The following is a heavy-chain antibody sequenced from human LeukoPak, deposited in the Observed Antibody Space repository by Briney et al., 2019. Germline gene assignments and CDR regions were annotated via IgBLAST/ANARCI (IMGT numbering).Heavy chain of an antibody. J-gene: IGHJ6*02. CDR2: ISYDGSNK. CDR3: AKDHHYYDSSGYPFYYYYYGMDV. Sequence: GGSLRLSCAASGFTLSSNGMHWVRQAPGKGLEWVAVISYDGSNKYYADSVKGRFTISRDNSKNTLYLQMDSLRAEDTAVYYCAKDHHYYDSSGYPFYYYYYGMDVWGQGTTVTVSS. CDR1: GFTLSSNG. D-gene: IGHD3-22*01. V-gene: IGHV3-30*18.